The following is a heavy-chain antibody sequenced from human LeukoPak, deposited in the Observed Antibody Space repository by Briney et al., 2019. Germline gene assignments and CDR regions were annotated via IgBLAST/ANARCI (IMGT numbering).Heavy chain of an antibody. D-gene: IGHD6-13*01. CDR1: GFTFSSYW. CDR2: INQDGSEN. J-gene: IGHJ4*02. Sequence: GGSLRLSCAASGFTFSSYWMSWARQSPGKGLEWVANINQDGSENHYVDSVKGRFTISRDNAKNSVFVQMNGLRVEDTAVYYCVRAGGSSWSDFWGQGTLVTVSS. V-gene: IGHV3-7*01. CDR3: VRAGGSSWSDF.